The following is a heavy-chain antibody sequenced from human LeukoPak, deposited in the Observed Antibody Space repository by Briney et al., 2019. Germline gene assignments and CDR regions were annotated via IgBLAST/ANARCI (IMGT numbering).Heavy chain of an antibody. CDR3: ARDKVPGDV. V-gene: IGHV4-61*02. CDR1: GGSISSGSYY. D-gene: IGHD1-1*01. Sequence: PSETLSLTCTVSGGSISSGSYYWSWIRQPAGKGLEWIGRIYTSGSTNYNPSLKSRVTISVDTSKNQFSLKLNSVTAADTAVYYCARDKVPGDVWGQGTLVTVSS. CDR2: IYTSGST. J-gene: IGHJ4*02.